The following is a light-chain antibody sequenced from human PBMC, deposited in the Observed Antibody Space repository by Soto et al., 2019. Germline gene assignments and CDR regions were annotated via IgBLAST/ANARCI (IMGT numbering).Light chain of an antibody. J-gene: IGKJ4*01. CDR2: AAS. V-gene: IGKV1-12*01. Sequence: DLQMTQSPSSVSASVGDRVNITCRASQDISRWLGWYQQKPGKAPRLLIYAASTLQSGVPLRFRGSGSGADFTLTISSLQPEDAATYYCQQTNSFPPTFGGGTKVEIK. CDR1: QDISRW. CDR3: QQTNSFPPT.